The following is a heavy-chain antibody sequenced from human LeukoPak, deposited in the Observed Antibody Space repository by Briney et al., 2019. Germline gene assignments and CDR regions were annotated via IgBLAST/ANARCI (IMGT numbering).Heavy chain of an antibody. V-gene: IGHV6-1*01. J-gene: IGHJ3*01. CDR3: AGTIMSHYGFDV. Sequence: SQTLSLTCAISGDYVSSSSATWNWIRQSPSRGLEWLGRTYFRSKWFSESVLSVESRISINPDTSKNQFSLHLNSVTPEDTAMYYCAGTIMSHYGFDVWSQGTMVTVSS. CDR1: GDYVSSSSAT. CDR2: TYFRSKWFS. D-gene: IGHD3-16*01.